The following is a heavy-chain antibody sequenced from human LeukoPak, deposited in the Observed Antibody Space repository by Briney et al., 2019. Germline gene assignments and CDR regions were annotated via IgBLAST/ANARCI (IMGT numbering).Heavy chain of an antibody. V-gene: IGHV1-18*01. D-gene: IGHD3-3*01. Sequence: ASVKVSCKASGYTFTTYGISWVRQAPGQGLEWMGWINANNDDTHYAQKLQGRITMTTDTSTSTVYMELRSLRSDDTAVYYCTRDFVLLTSYDVFENWGQGTLVTVSS. CDR1: GYTFTTYG. J-gene: IGHJ4*02. CDR3: TRDFVLLTSYDVFEN. CDR2: INANNDDT.